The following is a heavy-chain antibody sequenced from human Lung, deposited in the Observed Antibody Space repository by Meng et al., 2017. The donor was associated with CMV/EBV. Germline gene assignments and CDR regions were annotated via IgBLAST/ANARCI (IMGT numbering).Heavy chain of an antibody. CDR1: GGSISTYY. CDR3: ARARGRGGNGPFDY. J-gene: IGHJ4*02. V-gene: IGHV4-59*01. Sequence: SETLSLXXTVSGGSISTYYCSCIRQHPGKGLGWIGYIYYSGSTNYNPSLKGRVTISVDTSKNQFSLKLSSLTAADTAVYYCARARGRGGNGPFDYWGQGTLVTVSS. D-gene: IGHD2-15*01. CDR2: IYYSGST.